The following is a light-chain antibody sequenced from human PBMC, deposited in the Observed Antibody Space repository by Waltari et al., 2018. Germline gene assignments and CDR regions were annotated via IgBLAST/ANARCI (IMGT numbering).Light chain of an antibody. Sequence: QSILTQPPSVSGALGQKVTISCTRSSSNIGAGYDVHWYQQLPGAAPKLIIYGKNHPPSGVPDRFSGSKSGASASLDITGLQTEDEADYYCQSYDSSLSDSGVFGGGTKVTVL. V-gene: IGLV1-40*01. CDR1: SSNIGAGYD. J-gene: IGLJ3*02. CDR2: GKN. CDR3: QSYDSSLSDSGV.